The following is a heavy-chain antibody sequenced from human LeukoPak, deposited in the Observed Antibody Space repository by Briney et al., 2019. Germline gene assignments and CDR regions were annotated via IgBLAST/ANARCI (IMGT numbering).Heavy chain of an antibody. CDR3: AVLRGNNY. CDR2: IKQDGGEK. CDR1: GFPFSSYW. J-gene: IGHJ4*02. D-gene: IGHD3-10*01. V-gene: IGHV3-7*01. Sequence: GGSLRLSCAASGFPFSSYWMSWVRQAPGKGLEWVANIKQDGGEKFYVDSVKGRFTISRDNAKNSLYLQMNSLRVEDTAVYYCAVLRGNNYWGQGTLVTVSS.